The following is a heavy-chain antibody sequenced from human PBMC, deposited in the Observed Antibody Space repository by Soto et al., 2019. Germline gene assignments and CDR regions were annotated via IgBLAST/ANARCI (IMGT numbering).Heavy chain of an antibody. J-gene: IGHJ6*03. D-gene: IGHD4-17*01. Sequence: GGSLRLSCAASGFTFSSYAMSWVRQAPGKGLEWVSAISGSGGSTYYADSVEGRFTISRDNSKNTLYLQMNSLRAEDTAVYYCAKGTRGVLLTTVTQFYYYYYMDVWGEGTTVTVSS. CDR3: AKGTRGVLLTTVTQFYYYYYMDV. CDR1: GFTFSSYA. CDR2: ISGSGGST. V-gene: IGHV3-23*01.